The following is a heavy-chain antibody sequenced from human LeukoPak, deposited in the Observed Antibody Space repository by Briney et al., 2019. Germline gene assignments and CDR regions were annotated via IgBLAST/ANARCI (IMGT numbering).Heavy chain of an antibody. CDR3: ASTTYSRGWFDP. J-gene: IGHJ5*02. CDR1: GFTLSSYW. Sequence: GGSLRLSCAASGFTLSSYWMSWVRRAPGKGLEWVANIKQDGSEKYYVDPVKGRFTISRDNAKNSLYLQMNSLRAEDTAIYYCASTTYSRGWFDPWGQGTLVTVSS. V-gene: IGHV3-7*01. CDR2: IKQDGSEK. D-gene: IGHD4-11*01.